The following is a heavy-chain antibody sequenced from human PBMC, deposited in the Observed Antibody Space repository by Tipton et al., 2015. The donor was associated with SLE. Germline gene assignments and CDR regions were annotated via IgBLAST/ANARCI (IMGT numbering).Heavy chain of an antibody. CDR3: ARVAYYDILTGYPDAFDI. V-gene: IGHV4-38-2*01. D-gene: IGHD3-9*01. CDR1: GYSISSGYY. Sequence: TLSLTCAVSGYSISSGYYWGWIRQPPGKGLEWIGSIYYSGCTNYNPSLKGRVTISVDTSKNQFSLKLSSVTAADTAVYYCARVAYYDILTGYPDAFDIWGQGTMVTVSS. CDR2: IYYSGCT. J-gene: IGHJ3*02.